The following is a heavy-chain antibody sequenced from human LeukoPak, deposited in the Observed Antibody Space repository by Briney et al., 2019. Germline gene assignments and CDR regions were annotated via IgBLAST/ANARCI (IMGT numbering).Heavy chain of an antibody. CDR3: ARVPLFGAVAGTFDY. V-gene: IGHV5-51*01. CDR1: GYNFTTFW. D-gene: IGHD6-19*01. CDR2: IYPGDSDT. Sequence: GESLKISCKTSGYNFTTFWIGWVRQLPGKVLEWMGIIYPGDSDTRYSPSFQGQVTISADKSISTAYLQWSSLKASDTAMYYCARVPLFGAVAGTFDYWGQGTLVTVSS. J-gene: IGHJ4*02.